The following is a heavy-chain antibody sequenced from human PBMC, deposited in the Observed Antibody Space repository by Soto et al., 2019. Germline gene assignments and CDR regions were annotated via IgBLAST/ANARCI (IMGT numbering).Heavy chain of an antibody. CDR2: IYSGGST. J-gene: IGHJ5*02. Sequence: GGSLRLSCAASGFAVSSNYMSWVRQAPGKGLEWVSVIYSGGSTYYADSVKGRFTISRDNSKNTLYLQMNSLRAEDTAVYYCARGSYYYDSSDPWGQGTLVTVSS. D-gene: IGHD3-22*01. CDR1: GFAVSSNY. V-gene: IGHV3-53*01. CDR3: ARGSYYYDSSDP.